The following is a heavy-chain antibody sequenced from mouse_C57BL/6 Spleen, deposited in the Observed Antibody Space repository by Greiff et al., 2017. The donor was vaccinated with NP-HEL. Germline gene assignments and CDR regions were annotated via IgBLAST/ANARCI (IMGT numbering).Heavy chain of an antibody. Sequence: VQLQQPGTELVKPGASVKLSCKASGYTFTSYWMHWVKQRPGQGLEWIGNINPSNGGTNYNEKFKSKATLTVDKSSSTAYMQLSSLTSEDSEVDYCAREAYSNYDYFDYWGQGTTLTVSS. D-gene: IGHD2-5*01. CDR3: AREAYSNYDYFDY. CDR2: INPSNGGT. J-gene: IGHJ2*01. V-gene: IGHV1-53*01. CDR1: GYTFTSYW.